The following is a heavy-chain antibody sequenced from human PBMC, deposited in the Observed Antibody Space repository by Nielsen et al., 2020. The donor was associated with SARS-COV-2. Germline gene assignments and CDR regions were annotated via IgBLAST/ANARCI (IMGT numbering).Heavy chain of an antibody. CDR3: ARSSRIADFDY. V-gene: IGHV5-51*01. D-gene: IGHD6-13*01. J-gene: IGHJ4*02. Sequence: VRQMSGKGLEWMGIIYPGDSDTRYSPSFQGQVTISADKSISTAYLQWSSLKASDTAMYYCARSSRIADFDYWGQGTLVTVSS. CDR2: IYPGDSDT.